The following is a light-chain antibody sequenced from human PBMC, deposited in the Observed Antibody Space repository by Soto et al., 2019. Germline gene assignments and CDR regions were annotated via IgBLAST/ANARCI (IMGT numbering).Light chain of an antibody. J-gene: IGKJ5*01. CDR2: DAS. CDR1: QSVSSY. Sequence: EIVLTQSPGTLSLSPGERGTLSCRASQSVSSYLAWYQQKPGQAPRLLIYDASNRATGIPARFSGSGSGTDFTLTISSLEPEDFAVYYCQQRSNLPPITFGQGTRLENK. V-gene: IGKV3-11*01. CDR3: QQRSNLPPIT.